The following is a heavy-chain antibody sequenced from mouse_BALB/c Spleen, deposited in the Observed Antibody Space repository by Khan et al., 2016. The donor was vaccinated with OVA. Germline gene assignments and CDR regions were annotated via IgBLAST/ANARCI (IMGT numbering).Heavy chain of an antibody. CDR2: INTYTGEP. CDR1: GYTFTNYG. Sequence: QIQLVQSGPELKKPGETVKISCKASGYTFTNYGMNWVKQSPGKALKWMGWINTYTGEPTYADDFKGRFAFSLETSASTAYLQINNLKNEDPATLFCARPPYFSYTLDYWGQGTSVTVSS. V-gene: IGHV9-3-1*01. D-gene: IGHD2-10*01. J-gene: IGHJ4*01. CDR3: ARPPYFSYTLDY.